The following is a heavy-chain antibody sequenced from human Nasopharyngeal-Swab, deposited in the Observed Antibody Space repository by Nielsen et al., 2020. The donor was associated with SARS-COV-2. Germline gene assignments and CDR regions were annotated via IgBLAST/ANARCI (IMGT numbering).Heavy chain of an antibody. Sequence: GERLKICCAAYGISFSSYIMSWVSQAPGKGLEWVTTISGSGGSTYHADSEKGRFTISRDNSKNTLYLQMNSRRAEDTAVYYCAKSKIMITFGGARDYFDYWGQGTLFTVSS. J-gene: IGHJ4*02. CDR3: AKSKIMITFGGARDYFDY. CDR1: GISFSSYI. D-gene: IGHD3-16*01. CDR2: ISGSGGST. V-gene: IGHV3-23*01.